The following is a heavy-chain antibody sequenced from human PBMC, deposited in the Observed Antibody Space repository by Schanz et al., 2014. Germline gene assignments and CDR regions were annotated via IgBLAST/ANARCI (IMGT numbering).Heavy chain of an antibody. CDR1: GFTFDDHA. D-gene: IGHD2-21*02. V-gene: IGHV3-9*01. Sequence: EVQLVESGGGLVQPGRSLRLSCAASGFTFDDHAMHWVRQVPGKGLEWVSGISWNSGNIAYADSVKGRFTISRDNAKNSLYLQMNSLRPEDTALYYCAKFQTHTLYGGNSCFDYWGQGTLVTVSS. CDR3: AKFQTHTLYGGNSCFDY. J-gene: IGHJ4*02. CDR2: ISWNSGNI.